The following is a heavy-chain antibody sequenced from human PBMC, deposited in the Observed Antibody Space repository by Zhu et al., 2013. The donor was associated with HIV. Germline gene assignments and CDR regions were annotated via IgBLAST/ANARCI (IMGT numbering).Heavy chain of an antibody. D-gene: IGHD3-22*01. V-gene: IGHV1-2*02. J-gene: IGHJ4*02. CDR2: INPNSGGT. CDR1: GYTFTGYY. Sequence: QVQLVQSGAEVKKPGASVKVSCKASGYTFTGYYMHWVRQAPGQGLEWMGWINPNSGGTNYAQKFQGRVTMTRDTSISTAYMELSRLRSDDTAVYYCARDYIAEYYDSSGYYPWGWGQGTLVTVSS. CDR3: ARDYIAEYYDSSGYYPWG.